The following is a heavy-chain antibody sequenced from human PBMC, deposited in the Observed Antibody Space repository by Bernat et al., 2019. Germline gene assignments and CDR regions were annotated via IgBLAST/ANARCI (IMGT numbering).Heavy chain of an antibody. CDR1: GFTVSRYW. CDR3: ARSPGTGTVDY. V-gene: IGHV3-7*04. Sequence: GRGGGAGGGLGQPGGALRLSCAASGFTVSRYWMSWVRQAPGKGLEWVANINQDGGEKYYVDSVMGRFTISRDNAKNSLYLQMSSLRVEETAVYYCARSPGTGTVDYWGQGTLVTVSS. CDR2: INQDGGEK. J-gene: IGHJ4*02. D-gene: IGHD1-1*01.